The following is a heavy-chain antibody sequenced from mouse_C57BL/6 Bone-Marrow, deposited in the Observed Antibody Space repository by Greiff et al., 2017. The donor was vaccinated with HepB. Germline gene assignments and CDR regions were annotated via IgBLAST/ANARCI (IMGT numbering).Heavy chain of an antibody. D-gene: IGHD1-1*01. J-gene: IGHJ1*03. CDR2: INYDGSST. V-gene: IGHV5-16*01. CDR1: GFTFSDYY. CDR3: ARDLYYGSPWYFDV. Sequence: EVMLVESEGGLVQPGRSMKLSCTASGFTFSDYYIAWVRQVPEKGLEWVANINYDGSSTYYLDSLKSRFIISRDNAKNILYLQMSSLKSEDTATYYCARDLYYGSPWYFDVWGTGTTVTVSS.